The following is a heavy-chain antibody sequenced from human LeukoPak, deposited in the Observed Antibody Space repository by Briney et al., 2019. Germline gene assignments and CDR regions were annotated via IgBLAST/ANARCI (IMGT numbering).Heavy chain of an antibody. J-gene: IGHJ4*02. CDR3: ARDPPIAAAGTEDY. V-gene: IGHV3-20*04. CDR1: GFTLDDYG. Sequence: PGGSLRLSCAASGFTLDDYGTSWVRQAPGKGLEWVSGINWNGGSTGYADSVKGRFTISRDNAKNSLYLQMNSLRAEDTALYYCARDPPIAAAGTEDYWGQGTLVTVSS. CDR2: INWNGGST. D-gene: IGHD6-13*01.